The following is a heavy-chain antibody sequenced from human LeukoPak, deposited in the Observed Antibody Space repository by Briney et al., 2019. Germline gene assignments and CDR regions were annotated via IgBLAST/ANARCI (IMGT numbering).Heavy chain of an antibody. V-gene: IGHV4-38-2*02. J-gene: IGHJ4*02. CDR3: ARESREQWLGGYFDY. D-gene: IGHD6-19*01. CDR2: IYHSGST. Sequence: PSETLSLTCAVSGYSISSGYYWGWIRQPPGKGLEWIGSIYHSGSTYYNPSLKSRVTISVDTSENQFSLKLSSVTAADTAVYYCARESREQWLGGYFDYWGQGTLVTVSS. CDR1: GYSISSGYY.